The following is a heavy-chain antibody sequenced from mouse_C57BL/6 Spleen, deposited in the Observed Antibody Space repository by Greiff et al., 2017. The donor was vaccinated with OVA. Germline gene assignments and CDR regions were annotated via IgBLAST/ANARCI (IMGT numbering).Heavy chain of an antibody. CDR1: GYTFTSYW. D-gene: IGHD2-10*01. CDR3: EREGSYYAHDGAMDY. Sequence: VQLQQPGAELVKPGASVKMSCKASGYTFTSYWITWVKQRPGQGLEWIGDIYPGSGSTNYNEKFKSKATLTVDKSSSTAYMQLSSLTSEDSAVYYCEREGSYYAHDGAMDYWGQGTSVTVSS. J-gene: IGHJ4*01. V-gene: IGHV1-55*01. CDR2: IYPGSGST.